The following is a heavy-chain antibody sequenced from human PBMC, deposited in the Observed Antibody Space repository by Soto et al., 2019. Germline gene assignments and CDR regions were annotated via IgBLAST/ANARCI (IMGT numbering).Heavy chain of an antibody. J-gene: IGHJ5*02. CDR2: IYYSGST. CDR3: ARLLRWANWFDP. CDR1: GGSISSSSYY. D-gene: IGHD1-26*01. V-gene: IGHV4-39*01. Sequence: SETLSLTCTVSGGSISSSSYYWGWIRQPPGKGLEWIGSIYYSGSTYYNPSLKSRVTISVDTSKNQFSLKLSSVTAADTAVYYCARLLRWANWFDPWGQGTLVTVSS.